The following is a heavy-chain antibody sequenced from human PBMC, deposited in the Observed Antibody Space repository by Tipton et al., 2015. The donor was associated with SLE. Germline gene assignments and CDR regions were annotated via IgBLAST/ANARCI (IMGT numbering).Heavy chain of an antibody. CDR2: INPNSGGT. V-gene: IGHV1-2*02. D-gene: IGHD1-26*01. CDR3: ARPLIVGAPLPFYY. Sequence: QSGPEVKKPGASVKVSCKASGYTFTGYYMHWVRQAPGQGLEWMGWINPNSGGTNYAQKFQGRVTMTRDTSISTAYLELSRMRSDDTPVYYCARPLIVGAPLPFYYWGQGTLVTVSS. CDR1: GYTFTGYY. J-gene: IGHJ4*02.